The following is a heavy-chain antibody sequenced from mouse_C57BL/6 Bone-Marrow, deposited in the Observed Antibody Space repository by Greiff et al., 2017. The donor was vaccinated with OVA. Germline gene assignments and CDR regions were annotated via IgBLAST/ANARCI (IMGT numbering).Heavy chain of an antibody. CDR2: IHPNSGST. CDR3: ARDGYYFDY. Sequence: QVQLQQSGAELVKPGASVKLSCKASGYTFTSYWMHWVKQRPGQGLEWIGMIHPNSGSTNYNEKFKSKATLTVDKSSSTAYMQLSSLTSEYSAVYYCARDGYYFDYWGQGTTLTVSS. CDR1: GYTFTSYW. V-gene: IGHV1-64*01. J-gene: IGHJ2*01. D-gene: IGHD2-3*01.